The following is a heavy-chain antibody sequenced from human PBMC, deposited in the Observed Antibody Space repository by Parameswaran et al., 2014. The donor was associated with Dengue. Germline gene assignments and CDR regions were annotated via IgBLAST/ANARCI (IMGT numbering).Heavy chain of an antibody. D-gene: IGHD3-22*01. CDR3: ATQTNTYYYDSSGYKGYYYYYGMDV. J-gene: IGHJ6*02. Sequence: SWVRQAPGQGLEWMGGIIPIFGTANYAQKFQGRVTITADESTSTAYMELSSLRSEDTAVYYCATQTNTYYYDSSGYKGYYYYYGMDVWGQGTTVTVSS. V-gene: IGHV1-69*01. CDR2: IIPIFGTA.